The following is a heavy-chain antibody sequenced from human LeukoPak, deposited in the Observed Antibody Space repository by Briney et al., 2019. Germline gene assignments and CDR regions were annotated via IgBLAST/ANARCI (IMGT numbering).Heavy chain of an antibody. V-gene: IGHV3-11*04. J-gene: IGHJ5*02. CDR3: ARDLKYSSGLGFEP. D-gene: IGHD6-19*01. Sequence: PGGSLRLSCAASGFTLSDYWMSWIRQAPGKGLEWVSYISSSGSTIYYADSVKGRFTISRDNAKNSLYLQMNSLRAEDTAVYYCARDLKYSSGLGFEPWGQGTLVTVSS. CDR1: GFTLSDYW. CDR2: ISSSGSTI.